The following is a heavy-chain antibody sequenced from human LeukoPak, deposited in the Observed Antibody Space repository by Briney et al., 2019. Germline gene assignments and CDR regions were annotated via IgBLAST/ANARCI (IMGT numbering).Heavy chain of an antibody. CDR3: ARDGYATGSHDY. CDR1: GFTLSSHW. D-gene: IGHD3-10*01. CDR2: ISTDGGST. V-gene: IGHV3-74*01. J-gene: IGHJ4*02. Sequence: PGGSLRLSCVASGFTLSSHWMHWLRLAPGKGLVWVSRISTDGGSTGYADSVKGRFTISRDNARNTLYLQMNSLRAEDTAVYFCARDGYATGSHDYWGQGALVTVSS.